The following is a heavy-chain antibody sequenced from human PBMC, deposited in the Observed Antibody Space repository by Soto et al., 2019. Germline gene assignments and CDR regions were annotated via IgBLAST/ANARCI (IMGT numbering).Heavy chain of an antibody. CDR2: IYYSGST. CDR3: ARLSCSSTNCPRRNTFDL. D-gene: IGHD2-2*01. V-gene: IGHV4-59*08. J-gene: IGHJ3*01. CDR1: GGSITNYY. Sequence: TSETLSLTCPVSGGSITNYYWSWIRQPPGKGLEWIGNIYYSGSTDYNPSLKSRVTISVDTSKNQFSLKLSSVTAADTAVYYCARLSCSSTNCPRRNTFDLWGQGTMVTVSS.